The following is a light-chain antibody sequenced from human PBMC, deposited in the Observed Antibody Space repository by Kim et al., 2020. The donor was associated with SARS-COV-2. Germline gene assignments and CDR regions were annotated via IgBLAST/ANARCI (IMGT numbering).Light chain of an antibody. J-gene: IGLJ2*01. CDR2: EVT. CDR3: SSYAGGDNYVV. CDR1: SSDVGAYDY. V-gene: IGLV2-8*01. Sequence: QSALTQPPSASGSLGQSVSISCTGTSSDVGAYDYVSWYQQHPGKAPKLMIYEVTKRPSGVPDRFSGSKSDNTASLTVSGLQAEDEADYYCSSYAGGDNYVVFGGGTQLTVL.